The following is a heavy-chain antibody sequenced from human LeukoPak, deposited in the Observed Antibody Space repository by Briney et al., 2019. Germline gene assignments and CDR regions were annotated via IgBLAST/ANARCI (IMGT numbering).Heavy chain of an antibody. V-gene: IGHV3-33*01. Sequence: TGGSLRLSCAASGFTFSSYGMHWVRQAPGKGLEWVAVIWYDGSNKYYGDSVKGRFTISRDNSKNTLYLQMNSLRAEDTAVYYCAREGSSGYLYSFDYWGQGTLVTVSS. CDR2: IWYDGSNK. J-gene: IGHJ4*02. CDR3: AREGSSGYLYSFDY. D-gene: IGHD3-22*01. CDR1: GFTFSSYG.